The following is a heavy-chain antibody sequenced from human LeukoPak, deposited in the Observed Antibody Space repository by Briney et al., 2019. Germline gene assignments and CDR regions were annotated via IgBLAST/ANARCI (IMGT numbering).Heavy chain of an antibody. Sequence: SETLSLTCTLSGGSITRSGYYWGWIRQPPGKGLEWIGDIYYSGTTYYNPSLKSRVTISVDTSKNQFSLKLSSVTAADTAVYYCARPQRSGHLDLWGQGTQVIVSS. J-gene: IGHJ5*02. V-gene: IGHV4-39*01. CDR1: GGSITRSGYY. CDR2: IYYSGTT. D-gene: IGHD3-3*01. CDR3: ARPQRSGHLDL.